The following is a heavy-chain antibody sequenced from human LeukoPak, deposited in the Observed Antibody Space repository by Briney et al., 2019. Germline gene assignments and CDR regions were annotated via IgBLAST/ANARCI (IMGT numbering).Heavy chain of an antibody. V-gene: IGHV3-7*01. J-gene: IGHJ4*02. CDR1: GFTFSSYW. Sequence: GGSLRLSCAASGFTFSSYWMSWVRQAPGKGLEWVANIKQDGSEKYHVDSVKGRFTISRDNAKNSLYLQMNSLRAEDTAVYYCARAAHYDFWSGPPDYWGQGTLVTVSS. CDR2: IKQDGSEK. CDR3: ARAAHYDFWSGPPDY. D-gene: IGHD3-3*01.